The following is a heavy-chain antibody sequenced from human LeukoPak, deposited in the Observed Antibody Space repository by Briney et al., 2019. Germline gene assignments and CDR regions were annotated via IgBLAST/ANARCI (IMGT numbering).Heavy chain of an antibody. V-gene: IGHV3-9*01. D-gene: IGHD3-22*01. CDR2: INWNSGSI. Sequence: SLRLSCAASGLNFDDYAMNWVRQAPGKGLVWVSTINWNSGSIVYADSVKGRFTISRDNAKNSLYLQMNSLRAEDTAFYYCAKNGGYSLDWYFDLWGPGTLVTVSS. J-gene: IGHJ2*01. CDR1: GLNFDDYA. CDR3: AKNGGYSLDWYFDL.